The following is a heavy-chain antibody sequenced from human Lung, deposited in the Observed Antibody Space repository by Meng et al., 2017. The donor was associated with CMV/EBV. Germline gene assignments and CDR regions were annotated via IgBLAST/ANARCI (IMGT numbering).Heavy chain of an antibody. Sequence: GLLWRFGYRLKKPGASGKVSCKASGTTFINYAINWVRQAPGQGLEWMGWINTHTGNPTYGQGFTGRFVLSSDTSVSTANLQISSLKAEDTAVYYCARGGPYPDSSDFHWYFDHWGRGTLVTVSS. D-gene: IGHD3-22*01. CDR1: GTTFINYA. CDR3: ARGGPYPDSSDFHWYFDH. V-gene: IGHV7-4-1*02. CDR2: INTHTGNP. J-gene: IGHJ2*01.